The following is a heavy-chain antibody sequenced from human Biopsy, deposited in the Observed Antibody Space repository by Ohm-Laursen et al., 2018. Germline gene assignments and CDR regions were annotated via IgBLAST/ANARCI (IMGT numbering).Heavy chain of an antibody. J-gene: IGHJ3*02. CDR1: GFTFSNYG. Sequence: GQTLSLTCAASGFTFSNYGMTWVRQAPGKGLEWVSSITGDGGSIHYADSVKGRFTISRDNSKNTLYMQMNSLRAEDMAVYYCARKYSGFDIWGQGTMVSVS. CDR3: ARKYSGFDI. D-gene: IGHD5-12*01. CDR2: ITGDGGSI. V-gene: IGHV3-23*01.